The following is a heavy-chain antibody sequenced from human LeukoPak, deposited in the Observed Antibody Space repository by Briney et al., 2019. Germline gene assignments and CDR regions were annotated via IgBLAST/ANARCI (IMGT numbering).Heavy chain of an antibody. CDR3: ASSPMVVGSWFDP. CDR1: GYTFTSYD. D-gene: IGHD2-21*01. Sequence: ASVKVSFKASGYTFTSYDINWVRQATGQGLEWMGWMNPNSGNTGYAQKFQGRVTMTRNTSISTAYMELSSLRSEDTAVYYCASSPMVVGSWFDPWGQGTLVTVSS. J-gene: IGHJ5*02. CDR2: MNPNSGNT. V-gene: IGHV1-8*01.